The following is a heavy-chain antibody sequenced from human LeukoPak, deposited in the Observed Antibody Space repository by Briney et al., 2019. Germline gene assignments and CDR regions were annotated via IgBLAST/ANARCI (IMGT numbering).Heavy chain of an antibody. CDR2: INHSGST. CDR1: GGSFSGYY. Sequence: TSETLSLTCAVYGGSFSGYYWSWIRQPPGKGLEWIGEINHSGSTNYNPSLKSRVTISVDTSKNQFSLKLSSVTAADTAVYYCARGGVSYYDFWSGYRYWGQGTLVTVSS. J-gene: IGHJ4*02. CDR3: ARGGVSYYDFWSGYRY. D-gene: IGHD3-3*01. V-gene: IGHV4-34*01.